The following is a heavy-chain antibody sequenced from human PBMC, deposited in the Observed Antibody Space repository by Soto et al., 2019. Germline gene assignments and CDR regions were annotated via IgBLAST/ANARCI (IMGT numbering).Heavy chain of an antibody. CDR2: MFPSGRT. CDR1: GYSISSGYY. J-gene: IGHJ4*02. V-gene: IGHV4-38-2*01. CDR3: ARGSATPVDD. Sequence: PSETLSLTCVVSGYSISSGYYWGWIRQPPGKGLEWIGTMFPSGRTNYNPSLQSRVTISIDTSKNQFSLNLSSVTAADTAVYYCARGSATPVDDWGQGTLVTVSS.